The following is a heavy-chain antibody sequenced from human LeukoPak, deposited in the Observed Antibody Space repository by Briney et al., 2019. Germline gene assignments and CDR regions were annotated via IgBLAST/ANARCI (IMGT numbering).Heavy chain of an antibody. CDR1: GYTFTGHY. CDR3: AKLPKWDRRPYYYIDC. Sequence: ASVKVSCKASGYTFTGHYMHWVRQAPGQGLEWMGWINPSSGATKYAQNFQGRVTMTRDTSISTAYMELTSLTSDDTAVYYCAKLPKWDRRPYYYIDCWGQGTLVTVSS. D-gene: IGHD1-26*01. J-gene: IGHJ4*02. V-gene: IGHV1-2*02. CDR2: INPSSGAT.